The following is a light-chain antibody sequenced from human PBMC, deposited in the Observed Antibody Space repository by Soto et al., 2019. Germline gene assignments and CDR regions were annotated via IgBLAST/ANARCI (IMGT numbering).Light chain of an antibody. Sequence: ALTQPASVSGSPGQSITISCTGTSSDVGGYNYVSWYQQHPGKAPKFMIYDVSNRPSGVSNRFSGSKSGNTASLTISGLQAEDEADYYCCSYTTSNTRQIVFGAGTKVTVL. CDR1: SSDVGGYNY. CDR3: CSYTTSNTRQIV. V-gene: IGLV2-14*01. J-gene: IGLJ1*01. CDR2: DVS.